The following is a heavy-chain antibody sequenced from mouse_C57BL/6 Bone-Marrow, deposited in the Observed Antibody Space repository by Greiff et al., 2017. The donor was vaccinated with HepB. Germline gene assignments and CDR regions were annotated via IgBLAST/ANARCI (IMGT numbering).Heavy chain of an antibody. CDR2: IFPGSGST. CDR3: AIYYSNFPWYFDV. J-gene: IGHJ1*03. V-gene: IGHV1-56*01. CDR1: GYTFTSHW. D-gene: IGHD2-5*01. Sequence: VQLQQSGPELVKPGASVKISCKAPGYTFTSHWMQWVRQRPGQGLEWIGEIFPGSGSTYYNEKFKGKATLTVDTSSSTAYMQLSSLTSEDSAVYFCAIYYSNFPWYFDVWGTGTTVTVSS.